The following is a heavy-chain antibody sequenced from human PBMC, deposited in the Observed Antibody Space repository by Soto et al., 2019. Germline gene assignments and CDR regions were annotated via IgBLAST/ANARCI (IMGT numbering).Heavy chain of an antibody. CDR2: ISYDGSNK. J-gene: IGHJ2*01. D-gene: IGHD3-3*01. V-gene: IGHV3-30*18. Sequence: QVQLVESGGGVVQPGRSLRLSCAASGFTFSSYGMHWVRQAPGKGLEWVAVISYDGSNKYYADSVKGRFTISRDNSKNTLYLQMNSLRAEVTAVYYCAKDSQGYYDFWSGYRNWYFDLWGRGTLVTVSS. CDR3: AKDSQGYYDFWSGYRNWYFDL. CDR1: GFTFSSYG.